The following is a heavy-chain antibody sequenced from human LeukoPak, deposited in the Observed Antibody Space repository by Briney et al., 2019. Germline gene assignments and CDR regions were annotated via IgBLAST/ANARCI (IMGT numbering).Heavy chain of an antibody. J-gene: IGHJ4*02. D-gene: IGHD2-21*01. Sequence: SETLSLTCSVSGASISTNNYYWGWIRQPPGKGLEWIGSIYSGGYTYYNPSLKSRLTISVDTSKNQFSLKLSSVTAADTAVYYCARGDPLPFDYWGQGTLVTVSS. CDR2: IYSGGYT. CDR3: ARGDPLPFDY. CDR1: GASISTNNYY. V-gene: IGHV4-39*07.